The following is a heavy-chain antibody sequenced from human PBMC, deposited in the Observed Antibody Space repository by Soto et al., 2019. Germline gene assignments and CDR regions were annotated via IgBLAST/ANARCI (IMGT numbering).Heavy chain of an antibody. CDR1: GDSISNSRFY. CDR3: ARDYFDSSDYTRNWFDP. Sequence: SSETLSLTCSVSGDSISNSRFYWAWIRQPPGEGLEWIGSIYHTGNAYYNPSLKSRVTIFVDTSKNQFSLKLTSVTAADTALYYCARDYFDSSDYTRNWFDPCGQGSLVTVSS. D-gene: IGHD3-22*01. J-gene: IGHJ5*02. V-gene: IGHV4-39*01. CDR2: IYHTGNA.